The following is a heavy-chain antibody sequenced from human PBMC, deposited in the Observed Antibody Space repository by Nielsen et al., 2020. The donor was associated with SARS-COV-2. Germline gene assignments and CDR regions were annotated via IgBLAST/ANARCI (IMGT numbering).Heavy chain of an antibody. D-gene: IGHD1-26*01. CDR1: GFTFSSYA. J-gene: IGHJ4*02. CDR3: ATPSSGKNYFDY. Sequence: GGSLRLSCAASGFTFSSYAMSWVRQAPGKGLEWVSHISGSGGGTIYADSVKGRFTISRDSFKNTLYLQMNSLRAEDTAVYYCATPSSGKNYFDYWGQGTLVTVSS. V-gene: IGHV3-23*01. CDR2: ISGSGGGT.